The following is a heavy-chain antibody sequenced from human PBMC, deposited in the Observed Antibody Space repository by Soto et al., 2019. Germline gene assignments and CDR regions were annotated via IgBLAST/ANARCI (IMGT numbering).Heavy chain of an antibody. CDR2: IFYSGST. J-gene: IGHJ5*01. V-gene: IGHV4-59*01. CDR3: ASMIGDPVLSFDS. D-gene: IGHD3-10*02. CDR1: GGSISSYY. Sequence: QVQLQESGPGLVKPSETLSLTCTVSGGSISSYYWSWIRQPPGKGLEWIGFIFYSGSTSYNPSLKRRVPISIDTSDYQCSLNLNSVTAAATAVYYCASMIGDPVLSFDSWGQGTLVAVSS.